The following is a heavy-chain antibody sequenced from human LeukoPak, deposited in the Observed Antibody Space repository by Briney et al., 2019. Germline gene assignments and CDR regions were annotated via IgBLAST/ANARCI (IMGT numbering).Heavy chain of an antibody. V-gene: IGHV3-23*01. D-gene: IGHD3-22*01. CDR2: ASGSGDST. CDR1: RFTFSSYA. Sequence: GGSLRLSCAASRFTFSSYAMNWVRQAPGKGLEWVSGASGSGDSTYYADSVKGRFTISRDNSRNTLYLQMNSLRAEDTAVYYCAKKGTYYYDTSGYYLDYWGQGTLVTVSS. J-gene: IGHJ4*02. CDR3: AKKGTYYYDTSGYYLDY.